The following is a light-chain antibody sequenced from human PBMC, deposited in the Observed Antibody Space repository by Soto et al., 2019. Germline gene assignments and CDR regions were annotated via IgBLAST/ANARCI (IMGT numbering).Light chain of an antibody. Sequence: DIQMTQSPSSLSASVGDRVTITCRASQSISSYLNWYQQKPGKAPKLLIYAASSLQSGVPSRFSGSGSGTDFTLTISSLQPEDFATYYCQQSYSTPRVTFGQGTKV. CDR1: QSISSY. CDR2: AAS. CDR3: QQSYSTPRVT. V-gene: IGKV1-39*01. J-gene: IGKJ1*01.